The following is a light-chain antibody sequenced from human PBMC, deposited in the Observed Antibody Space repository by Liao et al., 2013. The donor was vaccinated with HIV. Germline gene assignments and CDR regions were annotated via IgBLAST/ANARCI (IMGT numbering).Light chain of an antibody. J-gene: IGLJ1*01. CDR1: KLGSKY. CDR3: QAWDSSLAWKV. Sequence: SYELTQPPAVSVPPGQTARLTCSGDKLGSKYVCWYQQRPGQSPVLVIYQDTKRPSGIPERFSGSNSGNTATLTIRGTQAMDEADYYCQAWDSSLAWKVFGTGTRVTVL. CDR2: QDT. V-gene: IGLV3-1*01.